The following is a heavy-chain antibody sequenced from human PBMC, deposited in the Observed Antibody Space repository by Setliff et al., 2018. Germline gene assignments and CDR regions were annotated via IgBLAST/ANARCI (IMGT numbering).Heavy chain of an antibody. J-gene: IGHJ6*03. V-gene: IGHV1-69*05. CDR3: VREGVDSRSSTDYRYYMDV. CDR1: GATFSSHG. D-gene: IGHD3-22*01. Sequence: ASVKVSCKASGATFSSHGISWVRQAPGQGLEWMGGSIPMFGTTEYAQKFQGRLTIITDESTNTAFMQLSSLRSDDTAVYYCVREGVDSRSSTDYRYYMDVWGKGTTVTVSS. CDR2: SIPMFGTT.